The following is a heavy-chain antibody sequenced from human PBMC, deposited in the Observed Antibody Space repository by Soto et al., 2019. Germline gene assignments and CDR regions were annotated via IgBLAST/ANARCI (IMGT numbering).Heavy chain of an antibody. J-gene: IGHJ4*02. CDR1: GFTFSSYG. V-gene: IGHV3-33*01. CDR2: IWYDGSNK. CDR3: ASLALTVVGATTPFDY. D-gene: IGHD1-26*01. Sequence: GGSLRLSCAASGFTFSSYGMHWVRQAPGKGLEWVAVIWYDGSNKYYADSVKGRFTISRDNSKNTLYLQMNSLRAGDTAVYYCASLALTVVGATTPFDYWGQGTLVTVSS.